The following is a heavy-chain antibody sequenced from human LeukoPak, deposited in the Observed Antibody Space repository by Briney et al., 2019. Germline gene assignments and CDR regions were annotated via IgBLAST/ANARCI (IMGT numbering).Heavy chain of an antibody. D-gene: IGHD6-19*01. V-gene: IGHV1-69*13. CDR3: ARDSGIAVGYYYYYYYMDV. J-gene: IGHJ6*03. CDR2: IIPIFGTA. CDR1: GGTFSSYA. Sequence: SVKVSCKASGGTFSSYAISWVRQAPGQGLEWMGGIIPIFGTANYAQKFQGRVTITADESMSTAYMELSSLRSEDTAVYYCARDSGIAVGYYYYYYYMDVWGKGTTVTVSS.